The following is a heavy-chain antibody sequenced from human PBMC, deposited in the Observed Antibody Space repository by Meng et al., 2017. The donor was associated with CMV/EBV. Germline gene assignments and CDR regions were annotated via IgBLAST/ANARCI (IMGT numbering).Heavy chain of an antibody. CDR3: ATARGYTSSWYAADYYGMDV. J-gene: IGHJ6*02. CDR2: IYYSGST. Sequence: SETLSLTCSASGGSFSSYYRSWIRQPPGKGLEWIGYIYYSGSTNYNPSLKSRVTISVDTSKNQFSLKLSSVTAADTAVYYCATARGYTSSWYAADYYGMDVWGQGTTVTVSS. V-gene: IGHV4-59*01. CDR1: GGSFSSYY. D-gene: IGHD6-13*01.